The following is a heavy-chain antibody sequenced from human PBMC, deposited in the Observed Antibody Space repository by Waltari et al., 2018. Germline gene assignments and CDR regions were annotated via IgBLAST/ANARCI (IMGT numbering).Heavy chain of an antibody. D-gene: IGHD3-10*01. Sequence: EFQLVQSGAEVKKPGATVKISCKASGYTFIDYFMHWVQQAPGKGLEWVGRIDPEDGETVYAEKFQGRVTITADTSTDTSYLELSSLRSDDTAVYYCAPLPGGSGQTFDYWGQGTLLTVSS. CDR1: GYTFIDYF. CDR2: IDPEDGET. V-gene: IGHV1-69-2*01. CDR3: APLPGGSGQTFDY. J-gene: IGHJ4*02.